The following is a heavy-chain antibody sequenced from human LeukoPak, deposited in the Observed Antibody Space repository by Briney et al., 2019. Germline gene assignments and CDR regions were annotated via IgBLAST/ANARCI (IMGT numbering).Heavy chain of an antibody. J-gene: IGHJ6*04. D-gene: IGHD3-10*02. V-gene: IGHV3-21*01. CDR2: ISRTSTYI. CDR3: AELGITMIGGV. Sequence: PGGSLRLSCVGSGFSFSGNSMNWVRQAPRKGLEWVSGISRTSTYIYYADSVKGRFTISRDNAKNSLYLQMNSLRAEDTAVYYCAELGITMIGGVWGKGTTVTISS. CDR1: GFSFSGNS.